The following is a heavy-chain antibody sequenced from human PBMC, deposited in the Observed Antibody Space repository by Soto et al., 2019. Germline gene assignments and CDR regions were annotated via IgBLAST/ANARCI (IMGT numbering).Heavy chain of an antibody. CDR3: ARLDYGVSAFDL. V-gene: IGHV4-31*03. D-gene: IGHD4-17*01. CDR2: IFYTGSK. CDR1: GGSINDGSYH. Sequence: SETLSLTCTVSGGSINDGSYHWSWLRQHPGKGLEFIGYIFYTGSKYHNPSLETRVTMSADTSNNEVALRLHSLTAADTAVYYCARLDYGVSAFDLWGRGTLVTVSS. J-gene: IGHJ4*02.